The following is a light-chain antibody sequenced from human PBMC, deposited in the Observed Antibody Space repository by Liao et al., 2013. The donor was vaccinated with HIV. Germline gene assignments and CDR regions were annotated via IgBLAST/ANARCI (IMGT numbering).Light chain of an antibody. CDR3: QVWYTGSDHPV. J-gene: IGLJ3*02. CDR1: NIGSKS. V-gene: IGLV3-21*04. Sequence: SYELTQPPSVSVAPGKTGRITCGGNNIGSKSVHWYQQKAGQAPVLVIYYDTDRPSGIPERFSGSNSGNTATLTITRVEGGDEADYYCQVWYTGSDHPVFGGGTRLTVL. CDR2: YDT.